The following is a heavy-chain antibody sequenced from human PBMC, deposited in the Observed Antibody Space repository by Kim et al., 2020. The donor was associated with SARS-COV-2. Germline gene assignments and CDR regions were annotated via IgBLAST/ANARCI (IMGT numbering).Heavy chain of an antibody. Sequence: GGSLRLSCPASGFTFSSYGMHWVRQAPGKGLEWVAVISYDGSNKYYADSVKGRFTISRDNSKNTLYLQMNSLRAEDTAVYYCAKSSSGYYYYFDYWGQGTLVTVSS. J-gene: IGHJ4*02. D-gene: IGHD3-22*01. CDR1: GFTFSSYG. V-gene: IGHV3-30*18. CDR3: AKSSSGYYYYFDY. CDR2: ISYDGSNK.